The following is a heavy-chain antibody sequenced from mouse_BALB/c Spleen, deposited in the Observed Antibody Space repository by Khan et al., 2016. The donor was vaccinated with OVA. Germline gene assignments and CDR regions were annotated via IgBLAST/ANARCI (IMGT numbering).Heavy chain of an antibody. CDR1: GYTFTNYG. V-gene: IGHV9-3-1*01. Sequence: VQLQESGPELKKPGETVKISCKASGYTFTNYGMNWVKQSPGKALKWMGWINTYTGEPTYADDFKGRFAFSLETSATTAYLQINNLTNEDTATYFCARPPYFSYTLDYWGQGTSVTVSS. D-gene: IGHD2-10*01. CDR2: INTYTGEP. CDR3: ARPPYFSYTLDY. J-gene: IGHJ4*01.